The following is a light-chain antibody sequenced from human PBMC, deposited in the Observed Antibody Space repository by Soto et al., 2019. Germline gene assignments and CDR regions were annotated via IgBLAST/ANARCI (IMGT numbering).Light chain of an antibody. Sequence: QSVLTQPPSVSAAPGQKATISCSGSSSNIGNNYVTWYQQLPGTAPKVLIYENNKRPSGTPDRFSGSKSGTSATLDITGLQTVDEADYHCGTWDNSLTSHVFGGGTKVTVL. V-gene: IGLV1-51*02. J-gene: IGLJ3*02. CDR1: SSNIGNNY. CDR3: GTWDNSLTSHV. CDR2: ENN.